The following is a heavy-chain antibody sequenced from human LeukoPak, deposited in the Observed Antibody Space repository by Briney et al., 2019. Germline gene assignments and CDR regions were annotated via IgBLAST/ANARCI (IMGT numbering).Heavy chain of an antibody. V-gene: IGHV1-2*02. CDR2: INSNSGAT. CDR1: GFTLNDDY. J-gene: IGHJ4*02. D-gene: IGHD2-8*01. CDR3: ARDGNSVMVELDY. Sequence: ASVKVSCKASGFTLNDDYMYWVRQAPGQGLEWMGWINSNSGATKYAQKFQGRVTMTRDTSISTVYMELSSLRLDDMAVYYCARDGNSVMVELDYWGQGTLVTVSS.